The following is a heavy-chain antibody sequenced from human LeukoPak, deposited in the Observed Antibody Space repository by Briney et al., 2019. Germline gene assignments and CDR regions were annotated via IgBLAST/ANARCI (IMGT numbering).Heavy chain of an antibody. D-gene: IGHD6-25*01. Sequence: QPGGSLRLSCAASGFMFNNYWMTWVRQAPGKGLEWVGNINQDGSDEYYGDSVKGRFTISRDNAQNSLYLQMNSLRAEDTAVYYCATDSRYFDSWGQGNMVTVSS. V-gene: IGHV3-7*01. J-gene: IGHJ4*02. CDR1: GFMFNNYW. CDR3: ATDSRYFDS. CDR2: INQDGSDE.